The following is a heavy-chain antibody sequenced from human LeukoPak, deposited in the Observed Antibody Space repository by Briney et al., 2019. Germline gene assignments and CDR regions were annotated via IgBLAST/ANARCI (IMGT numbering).Heavy chain of an antibody. CDR2: ISTLGST. Sequence: SETLSLTCTVSGGSISSGPYYWGWIRQPPGKGLEWIGYISTLGSTNYNPSLKSRVSMSVDTSNYHFSLKLSFVTAADTAIYYCARVAQYLVGASSTAFFEYWGQGTLVTVSS. CDR3: ARVAQYLVGASSTAFFEY. D-gene: IGHD1-26*01. V-gene: IGHV4-61*03. J-gene: IGHJ4*02. CDR1: GGSISSGPYY.